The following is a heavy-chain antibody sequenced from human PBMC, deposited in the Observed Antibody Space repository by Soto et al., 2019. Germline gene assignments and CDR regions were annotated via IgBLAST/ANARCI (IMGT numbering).Heavy chain of an antibody. D-gene: IGHD2-2*03. J-gene: IGHJ6*02. V-gene: IGHV4-59*01. CDR3: ATVDMDRTTQSLGVDV. CDR1: DASISDYY. CDR2: VYYTGST. Sequence: VQLQESGPGLVKPSETLSLSCTVSDASISDYYWSWIRQPPGKGLEWIGYVYYTGSTSYNPSLKSRVTISLHTPEKQFSLRLTSVTAADTAVYYCATVDMDRTTQSLGVDVWGQGTTVTVSS.